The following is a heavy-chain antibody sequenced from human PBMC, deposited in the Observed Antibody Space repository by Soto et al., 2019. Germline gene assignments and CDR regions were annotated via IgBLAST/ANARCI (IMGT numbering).Heavy chain of an antibody. V-gene: IGHV3-74*01. CDR3: ARGYSSSSVYVDF. CDR1: GFTFSSYW. J-gene: IGHJ4*02. Sequence: GESLKISCAASGFTFSSYWMHWVRQAPGKGLVWVSRINSGGRSTSYADPVKGRFTISRDDAKNTLYLQMNSLRAEDTAVYYCARGYSSSSVYVDFWGQGTLVTVSS. CDR2: INSGGRST. D-gene: IGHD6-13*01.